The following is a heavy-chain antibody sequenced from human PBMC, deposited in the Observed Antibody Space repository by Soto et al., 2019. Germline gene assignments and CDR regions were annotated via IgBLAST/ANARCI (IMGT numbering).Heavy chain of an antibody. V-gene: IGHV3-49*03. CDR1: GFTFGDYA. CDR2: IRSKAYGGTT. CDR3: TRVAPYDSSGYYYVEDAFDI. Sequence: GGSLRLSCTASGFTFGDYAMSWFRQAPGKGLEWVGFIRSKAYGGTTEYAASVKGRFTISRDDSKSIAHLQMNSLKTEDTAVYYCTRVAPYDSSGYYYVEDAFDIWGQGTMVNVSS. J-gene: IGHJ3*02. D-gene: IGHD3-22*01.